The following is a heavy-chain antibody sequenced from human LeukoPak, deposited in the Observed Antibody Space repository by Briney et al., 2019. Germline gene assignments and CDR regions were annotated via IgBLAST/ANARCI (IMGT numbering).Heavy chain of an antibody. Sequence: SETLSLTCSVSGYSITSGYYWGRIRPPPGKGLEWIGSIYHTGNTFYDPSFNSRVTISVDTSKNQFSLSLSSVTAADPAVYYCARYCSSTTSYTRGGDYWGQGTLVTVSS. CDR1: GYSITSGYY. CDR3: ARYCSSTTSYTRGGDY. D-gene: IGHD2-2*02. J-gene: IGHJ4*02. CDR2: IYHTGNT. V-gene: IGHV4-38-2*02.